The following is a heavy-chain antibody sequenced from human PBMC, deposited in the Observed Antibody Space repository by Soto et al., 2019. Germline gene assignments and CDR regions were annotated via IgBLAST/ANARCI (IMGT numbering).Heavy chain of an antibody. CDR3: ARGCGGFNS. V-gene: IGHV3-48*03. CDR2: IDGSGTTK. Sequence: EVQLLESGGGLVQPGGSLRLSCGVSGFTFNDFEMNWVRQAPGKGLEWLAYIDGSGTTKKYADSVRGRFTISRDNPNNSLLLQMSILSTADTAIYYCARGCGGFNSWGQGTVVSLSP. CDR1: GFTFNDFE. D-gene: IGHD3-10*01. J-gene: IGHJ4*02.